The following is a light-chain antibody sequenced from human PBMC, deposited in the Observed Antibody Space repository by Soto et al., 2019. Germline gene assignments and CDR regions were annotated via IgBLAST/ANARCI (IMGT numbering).Light chain of an antibody. CDR1: QTVRNNY. CDR3: QQFSSYPLT. V-gene: IGKV3-20*01. Sequence: EFVLTQSLCTLSLSPGERATLSCRASQTVRNNYLAWYQQKPGQAPRSLIYDASSRATGIPDRFSGGGSGTDFTLTISRLEPEDFAVYYCQQFSSYPLTFGGGTK. J-gene: IGKJ4*01. CDR2: DAS.